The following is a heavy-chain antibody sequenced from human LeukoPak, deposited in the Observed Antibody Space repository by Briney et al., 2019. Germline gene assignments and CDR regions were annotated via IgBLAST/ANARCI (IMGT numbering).Heavy chain of an antibody. D-gene: IGHD4-23*01. V-gene: IGHV5-10-1*01. J-gene: IGHJ4*02. CDR3: ARYLNYGGNPPEVDY. CDR1: GYSFTSYW. CDR2: IDPSDSYT. Sequence: GESLKISCQGSGYSFTSYWISWVRQMPGKGLEWMGRIDPSDSYTNYSPSFQGHVTISADKSISTAYLQWSSLKASDTAMYYCARYLNYGGNPPEVDYWGQGTLVTVSS.